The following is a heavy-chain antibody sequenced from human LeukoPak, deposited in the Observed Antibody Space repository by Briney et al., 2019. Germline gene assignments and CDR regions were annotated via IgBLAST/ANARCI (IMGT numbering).Heavy chain of an antibody. CDR2: INPSGGTT. Sequence: ASVKVSCKASGYTFISYYMRWVRQAPGQGLEWMGLINPSGGTTIYAQKFQGRVTMTRDTSTSTVYMKLSSLRSEDTAVYYCARGYSGSYYRWFDPWGQGTLVTVSS. J-gene: IGHJ5*02. V-gene: IGHV1-46*01. D-gene: IGHD1-26*01. CDR3: ARGYSGSYYRWFDP. CDR1: GYTFISYY.